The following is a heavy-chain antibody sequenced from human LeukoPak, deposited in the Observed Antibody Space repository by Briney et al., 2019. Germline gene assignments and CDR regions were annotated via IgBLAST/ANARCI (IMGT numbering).Heavy chain of an antibody. CDR2: ISSDGITT. CDR1: GFTFSSSW. CDR3: ARMEVA. D-gene: IGHD3-3*01. V-gene: IGHV3-74*01. Sequence: GGSLRLSGAASGFTFSSSWMHWVRQVPGKGLVWVSRISSDGITTNYADSVKGRFTISRDNAKNTVYLQMNSLRAEDTAVYYCARMEVAWGQGTIVTVSS. J-gene: IGHJ3*01.